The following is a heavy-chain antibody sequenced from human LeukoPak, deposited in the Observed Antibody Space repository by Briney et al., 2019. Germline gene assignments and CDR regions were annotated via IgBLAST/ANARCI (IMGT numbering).Heavy chain of an antibody. CDR3: ARDNGDDIWDS. D-gene: IGHD3-9*01. J-gene: IGHJ4*02. CDR1: GFTFSSHD. V-gene: IGHV3-48*03. CDR2: ISDSGSI. Sequence: GGSLRLSCAASGFTFSSHDMNWFRQAPGKGPEWISHISDSGSIYYADSVKGRFTISRDNARNSLYMHMNSLRAEDTAVYYCARDNGDDIWDSWGQGTLVTVSS.